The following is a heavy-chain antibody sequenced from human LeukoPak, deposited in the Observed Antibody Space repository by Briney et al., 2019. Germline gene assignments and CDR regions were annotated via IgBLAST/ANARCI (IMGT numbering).Heavy chain of an antibody. CDR1: GFTFSSYG. CDR2: ISYDGSNK. J-gene: IGHJ4*02. CDR3: AKGPLYSNYIGY. Sequence: PGGSLRLSCAASGFTFSSYGMHWVRQAPGKGLEWVAVISYDGSNKYYADSVEGRFTISRDNSKNTLYLQMNSLRAEDTAVYYCAKGPLYSNYIGYWGQGTLVTVSS. V-gene: IGHV3-30*18. D-gene: IGHD4-4*01.